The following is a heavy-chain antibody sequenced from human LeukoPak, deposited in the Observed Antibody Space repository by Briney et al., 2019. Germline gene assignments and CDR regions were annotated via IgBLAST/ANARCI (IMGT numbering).Heavy chain of an antibody. Sequence: GGSLRLSCAASRFTFSSYTMSWVRQAPGKGLEWVSSISITSDYIYYPDSMKGRFTISRDNAKNSRYLQMNSLRAEDTAVYYCARARSSGSHRVVNAFDVWGQGTMVTVSS. D-gene: IGHD1-26*01. CDR1: RFTFSSYT. CDR3: ARARSSGSHRVVNAFDV. CDR2: ISITSDYI. V-gene: IGHV3-21*01. J-gene: IGHJ3*01.